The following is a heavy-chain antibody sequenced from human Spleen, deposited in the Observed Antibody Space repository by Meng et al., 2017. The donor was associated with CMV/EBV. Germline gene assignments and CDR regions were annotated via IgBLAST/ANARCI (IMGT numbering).Heavy chain of an antibody. Sequence: ASVKVSCKASGYTFSGYYMHWVRQAPGKGLEWMGGFDPDDGETMYAQKFQDRVTMTEDTSTDTAYMELSSLRSEDTAVYYCATSYYYDSSTYYYYGMDVWGQGTTVTVSS. V-gene: IGHV1-24*01. CDR1: GYTFSGYY. CDR2: FDPDDGET. J-gene: IGHJ6*02. D-gene: IGHD3-22*01. CDR3: ATSYYYDSSTYYYYGMDV.